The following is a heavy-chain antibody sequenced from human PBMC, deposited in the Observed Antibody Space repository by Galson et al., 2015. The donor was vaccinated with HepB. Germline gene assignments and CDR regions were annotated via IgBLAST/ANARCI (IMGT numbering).Heavy chain of an antibody. Sequence: SLRLSCAASGFTFSSYAMSWVRQAPGKGLEWVSAISGSGGSTYYADSVKGRFTISRDNSKNTLYPQMNSLRAEDTAVYYCAKDRITMIVVPMTLFDYWGQGTLVTVSS. D-gene: IGHD3-22*01. CDR1: GFTFSSYA. CDR3: AKDRITMIVVPMTLFDY. CDR2: ISGSGGST. J-gene: IGHJ4*02. V-gene: IGHV3-23*01.